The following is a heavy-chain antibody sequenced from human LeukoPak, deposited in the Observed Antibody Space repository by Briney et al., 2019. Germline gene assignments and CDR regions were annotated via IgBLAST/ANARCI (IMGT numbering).Heavy chain of an antibody. CDR3: AGELVGTNAY. D-gene: IGHD1-26*01. Sequence: GGSLRLSCAASGFTFSTYNMNWVRQAPGKGLEWVSYISSTSTTIYYADSVKGRFTMSRDNAKNSLYLQINSLRAEDTALYYCAGELVGTNAYWGQGTLVTVSS. CDR2: ISSTSTTI. CDR1: GFTFSTYN. V-gene: IGHV3-48*01. J-gene: IGHJ4*02.